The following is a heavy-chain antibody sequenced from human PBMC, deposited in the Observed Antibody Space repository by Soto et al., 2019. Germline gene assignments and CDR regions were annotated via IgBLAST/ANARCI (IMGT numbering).Heavy chain of an antibody. J-gene: IGHJ6*02. D-gene: IGHD3-3*01. CDR3: ARGDYDFWSGTYRYYYGMDV. CDR1: GPSIRSISYY. V-gene: IGHV4-39*01. CDR2: IYYSGST. Sequence: SVTLSLTCTVSGPSIRSISYYWEWVRHTPGRWLEWIGSIYYSGSTYYNPSLKSRVTISVDTSKNQFSLKLSSVTAADTAVYYCARGDYDFWSGTYRYYYGMDVWGQGTTVS.